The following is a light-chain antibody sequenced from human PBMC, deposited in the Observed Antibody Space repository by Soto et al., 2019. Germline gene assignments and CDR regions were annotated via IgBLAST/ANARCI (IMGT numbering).Light chain of an antibody. Sequence: EIVMKNSPATLSVSPCERATLSCSAGQSVSSNLAWYQQKPGQPPRLLIFAASTSATGIPARFSGSGSGTEFSLTITSLQSEDFALYYCQQYNNRPPWTFGQGTKVDNK. CDR1: QSVSSN. CDR3: QQYNNRPPWT. V-gene: IGKV3-15*01. CDR2: AAS. J-gene: IGKJ1*01.